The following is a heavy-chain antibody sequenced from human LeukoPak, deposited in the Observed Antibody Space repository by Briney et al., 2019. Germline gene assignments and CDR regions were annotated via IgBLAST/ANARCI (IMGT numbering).Heavy chain of an antibody. V-gene: IGHV3-7*01. CDR3: ATARYGGNSYVFDY. D-gene: IGHD4-23*01. J-gene: IGHJ4*02. Sequence: GGSLRLSCAASGFTFSSYWMSWVRQAPGKGLEWVANIKQDGSEKYYVDSVKGRFTISRDNAKNSLYLQMNSLRAEDTAVYYCATARYGGNSYVFDYWGQGTLVTVSS. CDR2: IKQDGSEK. CDR1: GFTFSSYW.